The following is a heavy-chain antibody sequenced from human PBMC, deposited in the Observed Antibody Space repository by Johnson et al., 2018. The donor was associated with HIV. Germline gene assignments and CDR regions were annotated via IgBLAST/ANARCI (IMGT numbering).Heavy chain of an antibody. J-gene: IGHJ3*02. V-gene: IGHV3-30-3*01. Sequence: VQLVESGGGVVQPGRSLRLSCAASGFTFSSYAMHWVRQAPGKGLEWVAVISYDGSNKYYADSVKGRFTISRDNAKKSLYIQMNSLRAEDTALYYCARDVRVYDSSGDRLGDAFDIWGQGTMVTVSS. D-gene: IGHD3-22*01. CDR2: ISYDGSNK. CDR3: ARDVRVYDSSGDRLGDAFDI. CDR1: GFTFSSYA.